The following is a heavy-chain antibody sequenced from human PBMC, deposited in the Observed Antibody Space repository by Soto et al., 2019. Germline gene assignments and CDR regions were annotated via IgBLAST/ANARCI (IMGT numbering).Heavy chain of an antibody. CDR2: IIPIFGTA. J-gene: IGHJ6*02. CDR3: ARGKGWVAPLPGGMDV. D-gene: IGHD5-12*01. CDR1: GGTFSSYA. Sequence: QVQLVQSGAEVKKPGSSVKVSCKASGGTFSSYAISWVRQAPGQGLEWMGGIIPIFGTANYAQKFQGRVTITADEPTSTAYMELSSLRSEDTAVYYCARGKGWVAPLPGGMDVWGQGTTVTVSS. V-gene: IGHV1-69*01.